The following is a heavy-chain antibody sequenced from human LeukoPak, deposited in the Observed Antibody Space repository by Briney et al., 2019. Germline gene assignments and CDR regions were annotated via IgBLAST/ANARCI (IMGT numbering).Heavy chain of an antibody. V-gene: IGHV1-46*01. D-gene: IGHD3-3*01. CDR3: ARGPPGAFRFLEWKSPLDY. CDR1: GYTFSTYY. J-gene: IGHJ4*02. CDR2: IIPSDGFT. Sequence: ASVKVSCKASGYTFSTYYVHWVRQAPGQGLEWMGMIIPSDGFTSYAQKFQGRVTMTRDTSINTAYMELSRLRSDDTAVYFCARGPPGAFRFLEWKSPLDYWGQGTLVTVSS.